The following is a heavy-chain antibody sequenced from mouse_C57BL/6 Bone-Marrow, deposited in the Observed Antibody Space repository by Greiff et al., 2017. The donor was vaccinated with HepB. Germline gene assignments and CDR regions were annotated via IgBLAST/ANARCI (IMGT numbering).Heavy chain of an antibody. CDR2: ISYDGSN. CDR3: ARGDLDY. V-gene: IGHV3-6*01. J-gene: IGHJ2*01. Sequence: EVKLMESGPGLVKPSQSLSLTCSVTGYSITSGYYWNWIRQFPGNKLEWMGYISYDGSNNYNPSLKNRISITRDTSKNQFFLKLNSVTTEDTATYYCARGDLDYWGQGTTLTVSS. CDR1: GYSITSGYY.